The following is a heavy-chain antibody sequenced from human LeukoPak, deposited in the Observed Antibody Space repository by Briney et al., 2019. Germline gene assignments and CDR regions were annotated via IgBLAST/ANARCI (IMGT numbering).Heavy chain of an antibody. CDR3: AKDRDIVATIILFDY. Sequence: GGSLRLSCAAFGFTFSSYPMIWVRQAPGKGLEWVSGFSGTGASTYYADSVKGRFTISRDNSKNTLYLQMHSLRAEDTAVYYCAKDRDIVATIILFDYWGQGTLVTVSS. J-gene: IGHJ4*02. CDR1: GFTFSSYP. V-gene: IGHV3-23*01. D-gene: IGHD5-12*01. CDR2: FSGTGAST.